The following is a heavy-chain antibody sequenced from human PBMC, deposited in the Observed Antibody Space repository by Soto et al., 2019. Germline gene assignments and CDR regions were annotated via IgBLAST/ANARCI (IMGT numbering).Heavy chain of an antibody. Sequence: SETLSLTCTVSGDSISSSSYYWGWIRQPPGKGLEWIGSIYYTGSTYYNPSLKSRVTISVDTSKNQFSLKLSSVTAADTAVYYCARLYDYDILTSYAFDYWGQGTLVT. CDR1: GDSISSSSYY. D-gene: IGHD3-9*01. CDR3: ARLYDYDILTSYAFDY. CDR2: IYYTGST. V-gene: IGHV4-39*01. J-gene: IGHJ4*02.